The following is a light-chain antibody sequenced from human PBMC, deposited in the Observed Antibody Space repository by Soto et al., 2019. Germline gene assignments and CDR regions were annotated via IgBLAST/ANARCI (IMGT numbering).Light chain of an antibody. J-gene: IGKJ1*01. Sequence: DIQMTQSPSPLSASVGDRVTITCRASQGISTYLAWYQQKPGKVPKVLIYDASTLQSGVPSRFSGSGSGTDFTLTISSLQPEDVATYYCQKYDSAPRTFGQGTKV. CDR1: QGISTY. CDR3: QKYDSAPRT. V-gene: IGKV1-27*01. CDR2: DAS.